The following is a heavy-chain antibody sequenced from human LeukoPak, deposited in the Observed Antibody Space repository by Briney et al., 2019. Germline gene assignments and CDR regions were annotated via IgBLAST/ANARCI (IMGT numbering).Heavy chain of an antibody. V-gene: IGHV4-59*08. CDR2: IYYSGST. D-gene: IGHD1-26*01. Sequence: PSETLSLTCTVSGGSISSYHWSWIRQTPGKGLEWIGYIYYSGSTNYNPSLKSRVTISVDTSKNQFSLKLSSVTAADTAVYFCARHGASGSYLYYFDYWGQGTLVTVSS. J-gene: IGHJ4*02. CDR1: GGSISSYH. CDR3: ARHGASGSYLYYFDY.